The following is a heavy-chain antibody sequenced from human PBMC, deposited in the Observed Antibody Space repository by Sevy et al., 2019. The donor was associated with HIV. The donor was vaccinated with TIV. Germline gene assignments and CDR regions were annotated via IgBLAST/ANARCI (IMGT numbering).Heavy chain of an antibody. CDR1: GGSMSSYY. CDR2: IYYSGST. V-gene: IGHV4-59*01. Sequence: SETLSLTCTVSGGSMSSYYWSWIRQPPGKGLEWIGYIYYSGSTNYNPSLKSRVTISVDTSKNQFSLKLSSVTAADTAVYYCARTQKSTSGYSYGPYYYYMDVWGKGTTVTVSS. CDR3: ARTQKSTSGYSYGPYYYYMDV. J-gene: IGHJ6*03. D-gene: IGHD5-18*01.